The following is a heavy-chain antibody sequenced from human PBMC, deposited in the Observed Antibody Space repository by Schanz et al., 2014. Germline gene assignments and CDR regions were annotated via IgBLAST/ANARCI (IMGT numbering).Heavy chain of an antibody. Sequence: QGQLVQSGAEVKKPGASLKVSCKASGYSFSAHYLHWVRQAPGQGLEWMGWITAYNGDTNYALKLQGRVTMTTDTSTGTAYMELRSLRSDDTAVYYCARGFDFWDRWGQGTLVIVSS. CDR3: ARGFDFWDR. D-gene: IGHD3-3*01. CDR2: ITAYNGDT. CDR1: GYSFSAHY. V-gene: IGHV1-18*04. J-gene: IGHJ4*02.